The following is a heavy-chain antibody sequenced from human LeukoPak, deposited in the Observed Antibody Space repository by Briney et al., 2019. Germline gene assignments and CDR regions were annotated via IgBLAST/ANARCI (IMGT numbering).Heavy chain of an antibody. V-gene: IGHV3-48*01. D-gene: IGHD2-15*01. Sequence: GRSLRPSCALFGLTFSSDSMKWVRHAPGKGLWWVLYISSSSSTIYYADSVKGRFTISRDNAKNSLYLQMNSLRAEDTALYYCAGGYYYYYYMDVWGKGTTVTVSS. CDR1: GLTFSSDS. CDR2: ISSSSSTI. CDR3: AGGYYYYYYMDV. J-gene: IGHJ6*03.